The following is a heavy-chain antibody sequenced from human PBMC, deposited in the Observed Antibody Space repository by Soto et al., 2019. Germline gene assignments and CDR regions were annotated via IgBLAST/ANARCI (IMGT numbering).Heavy chain of an antibody. CDR2: TYYRSKWYN. D-gene: IGHD6-19*01. CDR1: GDSVSSDSAA. J-gene: IGHJ6*02. CDR3: VRSRVFIAVAGMTTYYYYYGMDV. V-gene: IGHV6-1*01. Sequence: SQTLSLTCAISGDSVSSDSAAWNWIRQSPSRGLEWLGRTYYRSKWYNDYAVSVNGRITINPDTSKNHFSLQLNSVTPEDTAVYYCVRSRVFIAVAGMTTYYYYYGMDVWGQGTTVTVSS.